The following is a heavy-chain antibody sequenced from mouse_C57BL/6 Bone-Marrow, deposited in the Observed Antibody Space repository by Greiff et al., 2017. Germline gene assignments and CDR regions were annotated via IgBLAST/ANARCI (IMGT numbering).Heavy chain of an antibody. CDR2: IDPENGDP. D-gene: IGHD1-1*01. J-gene: IGHJ2*01. CDR3: TTRYYGSFYYFDY. Sequence: VQLQQSGAELVRPGASVKLSCTASGFNIKDDYMPWVKQRPEQGLEWIGWIDPENGDPEYASKFQGKATITADTSSNTAYLQLSSLTSEDTAVYYCTTRYYGSFYYFDYWGQGTTLTVSS. CDR1: GFNIKDDY. V-gene: IGHV14-4*01.